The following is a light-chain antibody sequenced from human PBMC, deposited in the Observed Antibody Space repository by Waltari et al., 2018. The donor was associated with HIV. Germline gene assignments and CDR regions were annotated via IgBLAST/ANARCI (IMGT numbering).Light chain of an antibody. CDR1: QGISTS. J-gene: IGKJ5*01. CDR2: DAA. Sequence: QMTQSPSSLSSSVGDRVPITCRASQGISTSLAWYQQKPGKAPQLLIYDAATLHSGVPSRFSGSGSVTEFTLTISSLQPEDFATYYCQQTHTFPITFGQGTRLELK. CDR3: QQTHTFPIT. V-gene: IGKV1D-12*01.